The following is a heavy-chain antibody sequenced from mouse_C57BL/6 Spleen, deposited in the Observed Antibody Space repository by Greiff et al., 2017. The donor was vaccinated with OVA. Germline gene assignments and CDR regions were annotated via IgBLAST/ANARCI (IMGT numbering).Heavy chain of an antibody. D-gene: IGHD2-2*01. V-gene: IGHV1-61*01. J-gene: IGHJ4*01. CDR1: GYTFTSYW. CDR2: IYPSDSGT. CDR3: ARAYGYDGAMDY. Sequence: QVQLKQPGAELVRPGSSVKLSCKASGYTFTSYWMDWVKQRPGQGLEWIGNIYPSDSGTHYNQKFKDKATLTVDKSSSTAYMQLSSLTSEDSAVYYCARAYGYDGAMDYWGQGTSVTVSS.